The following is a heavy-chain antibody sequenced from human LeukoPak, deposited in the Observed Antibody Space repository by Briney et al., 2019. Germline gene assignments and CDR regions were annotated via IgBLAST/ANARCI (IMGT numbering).Heavy chain of an antibody. D-gene: IGHD3-10*01. CDR2: INSKGDST. CDR1: GFTISGYT. Sequence: PGGSLRLSCAASGFTISGYTMHCVPQAPGKGLKSLSPINSKGDSTYYANSVKGRFTISRDNSKNTLYVKIGSVRAEDMAVYHCARETAGTFDYWGQGNLVTVSS. V-gene: IGHV3-64*01. J-gene: IGHJ4*02. CDR3: ARETAGTFDY.